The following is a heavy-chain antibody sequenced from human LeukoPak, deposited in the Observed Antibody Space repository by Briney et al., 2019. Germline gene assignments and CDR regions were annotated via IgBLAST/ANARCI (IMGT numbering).Heavy chain of an antibody. Sequence: GGSLRLSCAASGFTFSDYSMNWMRQAPGKGLEWVSYISSTSTYTNSADSVKGRFTISRDNAKNSLYLQMNSLRAEDTAVYYCARDTGYAFDYWGQGTLVTVSS. J-gene: IGHJ4*02. V-gene: IGHV3-11*05. D-gene: IGHD5-12*01. CDR2: ISSTSTYT. CDR3: ARDTGYAFDY. CDR1: GFTFSDYS.